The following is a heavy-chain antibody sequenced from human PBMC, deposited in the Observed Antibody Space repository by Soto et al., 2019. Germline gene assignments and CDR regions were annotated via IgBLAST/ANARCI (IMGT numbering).Heavy chain of an antibody. D-gene: IGHD6-13*01. CDR3: ARDREGSSWPYYYYGMDV. V-gene: IGHV1-2*04. CDR2: INPNSGGT. J-gene: IGHJ6*02. CDR1: GYTFTGYY. Sequence: GASVKVSCKASGYTFTGYYMHWVRQAPGQGLEWMGWINPNSGGTNYAQKFQGWVTMTRDTSISTAYMELSRLRSDDTAVYYCARDREGSSWPYYYYGMDVWGQGTTVTVSS.